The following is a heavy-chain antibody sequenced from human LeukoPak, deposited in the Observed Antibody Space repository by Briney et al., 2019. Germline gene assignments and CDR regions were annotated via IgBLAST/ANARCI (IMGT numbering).Heavy chain of an antibody. CDR3: ARTTRRYDILTGLNDAFDI. J-gene: IGHJ3*02. CDR1: GGSISSSY. D-gene: IGHD3-9*01. Sequence: SETLSLTCTVSGGSISSSYWSWIRQPAGKGLEWIGRIYTSGSTNYNPSLKSRVTMSVDTSKNQFSLKLSSVTAADTAVYYCARTTRRYDILTGLNDAFDIWGQGTMVTVSS. CDR2: IYTSGST. V-gene: IGHV4-4*07.